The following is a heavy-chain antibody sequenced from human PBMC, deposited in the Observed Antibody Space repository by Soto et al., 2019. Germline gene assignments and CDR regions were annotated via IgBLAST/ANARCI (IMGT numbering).Heavy chain of an antibody. J-gene: IGHJ4*02. CDR3: ASSLLTPFEY. Sequence: PSETLSLTCAVYGGSFSGYYWSWIRQPPGKGLEWIGEINHSGSTNYNPSLKSRVTISVDTSKNQFSLKLSSVTAADTAVYYCASSLLTPFEYWGQGTLVTVSS. CDR1: GGSFSGYY. D-gene: IGHD7-27*01. V-gene: IGHV4-34*01. CDR2: INHSGST.